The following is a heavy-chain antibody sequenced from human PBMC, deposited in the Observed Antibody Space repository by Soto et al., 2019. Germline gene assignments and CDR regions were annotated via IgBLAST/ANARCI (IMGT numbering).Heavy chain of an antibody. CDR3: AKDRWAYSSSWDYFDY. J-gene: IGHJ4*02. CDR2: ISWNSGSI. Sequence: PGGSLRLSCAASGFTFDDYAMHWVRQAPGKGLEWVSGISWNSGSIGYADSVKGRFTISRDNAKNSLYLQMNSLRAEDTALYYCAKDRWAYSSSWDYFDYWGQGTLVTVSS. CDR1: GFTFDDYA. V-gene: IGHV3-9*01. D-gene: IGHD6-13*01.